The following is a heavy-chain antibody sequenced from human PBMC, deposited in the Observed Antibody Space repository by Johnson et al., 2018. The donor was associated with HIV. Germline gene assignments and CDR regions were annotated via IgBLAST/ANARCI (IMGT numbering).Heavy chain of an antibody. CDR1: GFTFSSYG. J-gene: IGHJ3*02. V-gene: IGHV3-30*02. D-gene: IGHD2-15*01. Sequence: QVQLVESGGGVVQPGGSLRLSCAASGFTFSSYGMHWVRQAPGKGLEWVAFIRYDEADKYYAASVKGRFTISRDNSKNTLYLQMNSLRAEDTAVYYCARGPHEVVVVAATSAFDIWGQGTMVTVSS. CDR3: ARGPHEVVVVAATSAFDI. CDR2: IRYDEADK.